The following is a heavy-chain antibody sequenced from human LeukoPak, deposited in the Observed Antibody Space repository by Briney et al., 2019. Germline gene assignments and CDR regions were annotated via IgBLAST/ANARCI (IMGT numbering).Heavy chain of an antibody. J-gene: IGHJ6*03. CDR2: ISFDGSNK. CDR1: GFTFSSYG. Sequence: PGGSLRLSCAASGFTFSSYGMHWVRQAPGKGLEWVAVISFDGSNKYYVDSVKGRFTISRDNSKNTLYLQMNNLRAEDTAVYYCAKAPVGRFGELPLGYYCMDVWGEGTTVTVSS. V-gene: IGHV3-30*18. CDR3: AKAPVGRFGELPLGYYCMDV. D-gene: IGHD3-10*01.